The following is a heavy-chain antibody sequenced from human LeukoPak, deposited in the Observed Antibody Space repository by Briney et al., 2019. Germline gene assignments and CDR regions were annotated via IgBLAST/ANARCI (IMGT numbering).Heavy chain of an antibody. CDR3: TTGLADILTGYYRVD. CDR2: IKSKTDGGTT. CDR1: GFTFSNAW. D-gene: IGHD3-9*01. V-gene: IGHV3-15*01. Sequence: GGSLRLSCAASGFTFSNAWMSWVRQAPGKGLEWVGRIKSKTDGGTTDYAAPVKGRFTISRDDSKNTLYLQMNSLKTEDTAVYYCTTGLADILTGYYRVDWGQGTLVTVSS. J-gene: IGHJ4*02.